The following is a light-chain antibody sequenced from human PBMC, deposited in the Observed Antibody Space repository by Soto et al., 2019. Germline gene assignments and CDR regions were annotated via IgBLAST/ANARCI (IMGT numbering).Light chain of an antibody. V-gene: IGKV3D-7*01. Sequence: IVLTQSPATLSLSPGERATLSCRASQSVSSSYLSWYQQNPGQAPRLLIYGASTRATGIPARFSGSGSGTDFTLTISSLQPEDFAVYYCQQDYNLPWTFGQGTKVDIK. CDR3: QQDYNLPWT. CDR1: QSVSSSY. CDR2: GAS. J-gene: IGKJ1*01.